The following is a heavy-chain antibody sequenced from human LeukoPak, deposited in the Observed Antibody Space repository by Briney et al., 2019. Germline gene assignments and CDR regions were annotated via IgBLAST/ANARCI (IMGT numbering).Heavy chain of an antibody. D-gene: IGHD2-2*02. CDR1: GYTFTSYD. Sequence: ASVKVSCKASGYTFTSYDINWVRQATGQGHEWMGWMNPNSGNTGYAQKFQGRVTMTRNTSISTAYMELSSLRSEDTAVYYCARVGDCSSTSCYTYYYYYYMDVWGKGTTVTVSS. J-gene: IGHJ6*03. CDR2: MNPNSGNT. V-gene: IGHV1-8*01. CDR3: ARVGDCSSTSCYTYYYYYYMDV.